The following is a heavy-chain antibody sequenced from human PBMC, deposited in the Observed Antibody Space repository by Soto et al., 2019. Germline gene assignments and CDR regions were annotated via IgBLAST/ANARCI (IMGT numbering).Heavy chain of an antibody. CDR1: GYTFTSYV. CDR3: ARVKAGGWLNWFYP. Sequence: ASVKVSCTASGYTFTSYVISWVRQAPGQGLEWMGWISAYNGNTNYAQKLQGRVTMTTDTSTSTAYMELRSLRSDDTAVYYCARVKAGGWLNWFYPWGQGTLVTVSS. V-gene: IGHV1-18*01. CDR2: ISAYNGNT. D-gene: IGHD6-19*01. J-gene: IGHJ5*02.